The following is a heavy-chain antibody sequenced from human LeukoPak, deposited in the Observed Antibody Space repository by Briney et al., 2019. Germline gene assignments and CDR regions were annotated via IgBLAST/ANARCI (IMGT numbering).Heavy chain of an antibody. Sequence: GGSLRLSCAASGFTVSSNYMSWVRQAPGKGLEWVSVIYSGGSTYYADSVKGRFTISRDNSKNTLYLQMNSLRAEDTAVYYCARDRCSGGSCYGRYFDLWGRGTLVTVSS. CDR3: ARDRCSGGSCYGRYFDL. D-gene: IGHD2-15*01. V-gene: IGHV3-53*01. CDR1: GFTVSSNY. J-gene: IGHJ2*01. CDR2: IYSGGST.